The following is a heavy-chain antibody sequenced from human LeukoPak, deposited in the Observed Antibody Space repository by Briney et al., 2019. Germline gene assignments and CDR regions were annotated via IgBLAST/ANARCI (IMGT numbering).Heavy chain of an antibody. J-gene: IGHJ5*02. CDR2: IQSDGSKQ. CDR3: ARDVDTSSHSSQLDP. V-gene: IGHV3-33*01. Sequence: GGSLRLSCATAGFTFSTFGIHLVRQTPGKGLEWAAAIQSDGSKQYYGDSVKGRFTISRDSSKNTVYLQMNSLRDEDTAVYYCARDVDTSSHSSQLDPWGQGTLVTVSS. D-gene: IGHD5-18*01. CDR1: GFTFSTFG.